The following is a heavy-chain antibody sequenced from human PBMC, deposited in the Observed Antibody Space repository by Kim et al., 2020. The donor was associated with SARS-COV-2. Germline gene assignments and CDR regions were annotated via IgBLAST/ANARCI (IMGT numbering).Heavy chain of an antibody. CDR2: VYYSGST. D-gene: IGHD3-10*01. J-gene: IGHJ4*02. CDR1: GGSVSSSSYY. CDR3: ARLRSISLWYGESHSPLFDY. V-gene: IGHV4-39*07. Sequence: SETLSLTCTVSGGSVSSSSYYWGWIRQPPGKGLEWIGNVYYSGSTYYNPSLKSRVTISIDTSKNQFSLKLSSVTAADTAVYYCARLRSISLWYGESHSPLFDYWGQGTLVTVSS.